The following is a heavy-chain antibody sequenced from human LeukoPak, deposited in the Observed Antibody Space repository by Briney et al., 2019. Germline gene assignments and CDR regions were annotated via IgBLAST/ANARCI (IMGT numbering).Heavy chain of an antibody. CDR1: GGTFSSYA. Sequence: SVKVSCKSSGGTFSSYAISWVRQPPGQGLEWMGGIIPIFGTANYAQKFQGRVTITAVESTSTAYMELSSLRSEDTAVYYCARESSDSSGSWFDPWGQGTLVTVSS. CDR2: IIPIFGTA. J-gene: IGHJ5*02. D-gene: IGHD3-22*01. CDR3: ARESSDSSGSWFDP. V-gene: IGHV1-69*13.